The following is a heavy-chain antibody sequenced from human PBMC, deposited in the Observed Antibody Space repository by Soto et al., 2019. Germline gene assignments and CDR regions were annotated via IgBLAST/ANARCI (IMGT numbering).Heavy chain of an antibody. J-gene: IGHJ6*02. V-gene: IGHV4-59*10. CDR3: ARSSGDDFFYYGMDV. CDR1: GASITSHY. Sequence: SETLSLTCSVSGASITSHYWNWIRQSAGEGLQWIGRVYARGATNYNPSLKSRVTISGDTSKNQFSLKLTSVTAADTAVYYCARSSGDDFFYYGMDVWGHGTTVT. D-gene: IGHD4-17*01. CDR2: VYARGAT.